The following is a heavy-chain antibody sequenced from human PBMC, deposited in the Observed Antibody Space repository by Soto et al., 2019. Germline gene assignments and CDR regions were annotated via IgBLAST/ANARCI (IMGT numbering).Heavy chain of an antibody. CDR2: ISGSGGST. D-gene: IGHD6-19*01. J-gene: IGHJ4*02. CDR3: ARLPGYSTGWTPFDF. V-gene: IGHV3-23*01. Sequence: PGGSLRLSCAASGFTFSSYVMSWVRQAPGKGLEWVSAISGSGGSTYYADSVKGRFTISRDNSKNTLYLQMNSLRAEDTAVYYCARLPGYSTGWTPFDFWGQGTQVTVSS. CDR1: GFTFSSYV.